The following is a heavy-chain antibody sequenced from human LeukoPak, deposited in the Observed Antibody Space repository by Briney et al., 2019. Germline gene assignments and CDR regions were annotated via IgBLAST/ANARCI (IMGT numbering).Heavy chain of an antibody. Sequence: ASETLSLTCTVSGGSISSYYWSWIRQPAGKGLEWIGRIHTSGRTNYNPSLKSRVTMSVDTSKNQFSLKVTSVTTADTAVYYCARAWQWLPLDSWGQGTLVTVSS. V-gene: IGHV4-4*07. CDR2: IHTSGRT. J-gene: IGHJ4*02. CDR1: GGSISSYY. D-gene: IGHD6-19*01. CDR3: ARAWQWLPLDS.